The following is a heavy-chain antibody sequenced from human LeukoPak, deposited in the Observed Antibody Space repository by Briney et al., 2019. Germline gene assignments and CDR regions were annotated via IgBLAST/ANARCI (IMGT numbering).Heavy chain of an antibody. D-gene: IGHD1-26*01. V-gene: IGHV1-24*01. Sequence: ASVKVSCKVSGYTLTELSMHWVRQAPGKGLEWVGGFDPEDGETIYAQKFQGRVTMTEDTSTDTAYMELSSLRSEDTAVYYCATVEGIVGATAPGYWGQGTLVTVSS. CDR1: GYTLTELS. CDR3: ATVEGIVGATAPGY. CDR2: FDPEDGET. J-gene: IGHJ4*02.